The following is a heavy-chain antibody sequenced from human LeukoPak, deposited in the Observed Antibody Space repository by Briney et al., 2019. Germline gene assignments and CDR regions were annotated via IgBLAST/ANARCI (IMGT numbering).Heavy chain of an antibody. V-gene: IGHV4-34*01. CDR1: GGSFSGYY. Sequence: PSETLSLTCAVYGGSFSGYYWSWIRQPPGKGLEWIGEINHSGSTNYNPSLKSRVTISVDTPKNQFSLKLGSVTAADTAVYYCARAHANCGGDCYPFDYWGQGTLVTVSS. CDR3: ARAHANCGGDCYPFDY. D-gene: IGHD2-21*02. J-gene: IGHJ4*02. CDR2: INHSGST.